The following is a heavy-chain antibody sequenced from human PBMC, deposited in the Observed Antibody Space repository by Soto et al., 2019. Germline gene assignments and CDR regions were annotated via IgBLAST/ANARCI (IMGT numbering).Heavy chain of an antibody. CDR3: RSTLGMDV. Sequence: QVQLQQWGAGLLKPSETLSLTCAVYGGSFSGYYWSWIRQPPGKGLEWIGEINHSGSTNYNPSLKSRVTISVDTSKHQFSLKLSSVTAADTAVYYCRSTLGMDVWGQGTTVTVSS. CDR2: INHSGST. D-gene: IGHD4-4*01. J-gene: IGHJ6*02. V-gene: IGHV4-34*01. CDR1: GGSFSGYY.